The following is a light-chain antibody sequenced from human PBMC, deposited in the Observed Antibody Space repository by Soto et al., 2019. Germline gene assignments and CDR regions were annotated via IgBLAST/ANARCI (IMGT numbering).Light chain of an antibody. Sequence: DIQMTQSPSTLSASVGDRVTITCRASRSISNWLAWYQQRPGKAPKLLIYDASSLESGVPSRFSGSGSGTEFTLTISSLQPDDFATYYCQQYNSYSWTFGQGTKMDIK. CDR1: RSISNW. CDR3: QQYNSYSWT. CDR2: DAS. V-gene: IGKV1-5*01. J-gene: IGKJ1*01.